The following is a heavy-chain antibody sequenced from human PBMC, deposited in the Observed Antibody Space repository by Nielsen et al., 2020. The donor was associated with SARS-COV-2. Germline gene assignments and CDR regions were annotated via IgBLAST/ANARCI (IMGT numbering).Heavy chain of an antibody. J-gene: IGHJ6*03. V-gene: IGHV2-70*11. CDR3: AGTSGKYQRNYYYYMDV. CDR1: GFSLSTSGMC. Sequence: SGPTLVKPTQTFTLTCTLSGFSLSTSGMCVSWVRQPPGKALEWLARIDWDDDKGYSTSLKTRLTISKDTSKNQVVLTMTNMDPVDTATYYCAGTSGKYQRNYYYYMDVWGRGTTVTVSS. CDR2: IDWDDDK. D-gene: IGHD1-26*01.